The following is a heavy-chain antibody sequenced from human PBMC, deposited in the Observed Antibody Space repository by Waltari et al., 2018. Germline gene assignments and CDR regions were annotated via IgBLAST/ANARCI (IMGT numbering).Heavy chain of an antibody. Sequence: QVQLVQSGAEVKKPGASVKVSCKASGSTFTGNYMHWVRRATEQGVGGMGWINPNSGGTNYAEKLQGRVTMTSDTSISTAYMERSRLRSDDTAVYYCARDGFGSCGSCGPWGQGTLVTVSS. J-gene: IGHJ5*02. D-gene: IGHD2-15*01. CDR1: GSTFTGNY. V-gene: IGHV1-2*02. CDR3: ARDGFGSCGSCGP. CDR2: INPNSGGT.